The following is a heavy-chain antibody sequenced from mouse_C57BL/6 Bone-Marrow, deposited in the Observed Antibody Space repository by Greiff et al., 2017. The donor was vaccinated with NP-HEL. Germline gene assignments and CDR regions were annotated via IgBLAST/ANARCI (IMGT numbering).Heavy chain of an antibody. J-gene: IGHJ4*01. D-gene: IGHD2-1*01. CDR2: INYDGSST. Sequence: EVQVVESEGGLVQPGSSMKLSCTASGFTFSDYYMAWVRQVPEKGLEWVANINYDGSSTYYLDSLKSRFIISRDNAKNILYLQMSSLKSEDTATYYCARDRGGNHYAMDYWGQGTSVTVSS. CDR1: GFTFSDYY. V-gene: IGHV5-16*01. CDR3: ARDRGGNHYAMDY.